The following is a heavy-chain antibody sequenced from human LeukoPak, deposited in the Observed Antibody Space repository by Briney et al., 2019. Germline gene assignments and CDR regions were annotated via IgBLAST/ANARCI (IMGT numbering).Heavy chain of an antibody. CDR1: GGSISSYY. CDR3: ARGGIQLWLPYYYYGMDV. Sequence: SETLSLTCTVSGGSISSYYWSWIRQPPGKGLEWIGYIYYSGSTNYNPSLKSRVTISVDTSKNQFSLKLSSATAADTAVYYCARGGIQLWLPYYYYGMDVWGQGTTVTVSS. CDR2: IYYSGST. V-gene: IGHV4-59*01. D-gene: IGHD5-18*01. J-gene: IGHJ6*02.